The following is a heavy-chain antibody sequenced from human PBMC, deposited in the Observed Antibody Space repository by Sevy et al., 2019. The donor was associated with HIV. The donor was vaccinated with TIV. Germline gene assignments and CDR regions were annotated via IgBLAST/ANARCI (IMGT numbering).Heavy chain of an antibody. CDR2: IKSKTDGGTT. D-gene: IGHD3-22*01. V-gene: IGHV3-15*01. CDR1: GFTFSNAW. Sequence: GGSLRLSCAASGFTFSNAWMSWVRQAPGKGLEWVGHIKSKTDGGTTDYAAPVKGRFTISRDDSKNTLYLQMNSLKTEDTAVYYCTVIHSSGYHDYWGQGTLVTVSS. J-gene: IGHJ4*02. CDR3: TVIHSSGYHDY.